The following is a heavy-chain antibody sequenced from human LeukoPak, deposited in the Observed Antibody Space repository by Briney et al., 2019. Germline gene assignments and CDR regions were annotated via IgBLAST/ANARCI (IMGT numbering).Heavy chain of an antibody. V-gene: IGHV3-7*03. Sequence: PGGSLRLSCAASGFTFSSYWMSWVRQAPGKGLEWVANIKQDGSEKYYVDSVKGRFTISRDNAKNSLYLQMNSLRAEDTAVYYCAREKDRYCSGGSCYFAGMDVWGQGTTVTVSS. CDR3: AREKDRYCSGGSCYFAGMDV. CDR1: GFTFSSYW. CDR2: IKQDGSEK. D-gene: IGHD2-15*01. J-gene: IGHJ6*02.